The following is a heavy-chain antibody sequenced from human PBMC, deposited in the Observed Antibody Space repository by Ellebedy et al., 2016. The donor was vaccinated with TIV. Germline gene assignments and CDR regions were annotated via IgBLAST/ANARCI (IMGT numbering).Heavy chain of an antibody. J-gene: IGHJ4*02. V-gene: IGHV1-18*01. CDR3: ARWDGYDEKFQGPFDR. Sequence: AASVKVSCKASVYTFTSYAISWVRQAPGQGLEWMGWISAYNGHTDSAQKFQGRVTITADKSTSTAYIELSSLRSDDTAVYYCARWDGYDEKFQGPFDRWGQGTLVTVSS. D-gene: IGHD5-24*01. CDR1: VYTFTSYA. CDR2: ISAYNGHT.